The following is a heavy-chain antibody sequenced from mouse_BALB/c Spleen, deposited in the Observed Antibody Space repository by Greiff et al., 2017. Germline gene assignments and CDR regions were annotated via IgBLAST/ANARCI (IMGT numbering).Heavy chain of an antibody. D-gene: IGHD2-4*01. V-gene: IGHV7-3*02. CDR3: ARDYDYDGWYFDV. Sequence: EVKLMESGGGLVQPGGSLRLSCATSGFTFTDYYMSWVRQPPGKALEWLGFIRNKANGYTTEYSASVKGRFTISRDNSQSILYLQMNTLRAEDSATYYCARDYDYDGWYFDVWGAGTTVTVSS. CDR2: IRNKANGYTT. CDR1: GFTFTDYY. J-gene: IGHJ1*01.